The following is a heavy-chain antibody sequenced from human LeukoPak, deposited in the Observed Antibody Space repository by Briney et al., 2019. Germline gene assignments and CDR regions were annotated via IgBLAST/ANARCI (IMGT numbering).Heavy chain of an antibody. V-gene: IGHV3-23*01. CDR3: TRRLDGSGSSGYFDY. D-gene: IGHD3-10*01. Sequence: GGSLRLSCAASGFTFSSYAMSWVRQAPGKGLEWVSAISGSGGDTYHADSVKGRFTISRDDSKNTAYLQMSSLKTEDTAVYYCTRRLDGSGSSGYFDYWGQGTLVTVSS. CDR2: ISGSGGDT. J-gene: IGHJ4*02. CDR1: GFTFSSYA.